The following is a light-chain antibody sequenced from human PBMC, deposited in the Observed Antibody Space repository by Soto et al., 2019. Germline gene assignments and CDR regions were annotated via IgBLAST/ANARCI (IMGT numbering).Light chain of an antibody. CDR3: PQRSNWPGT. CDR1: QSVSSY. J-gene: IGKJ1*01. Sequence: EIVLTQSPATLSLSPGERATLSCRASQSVSSYLACYQQKPGQAPRLLIYDASNMATGIPARFSGSGSGTGFTLTMIRLEPEEFAIYYCPQRSNWPGTFGQGTKVEIK. V-gene: IGKV3-11*01. CDR2: DAS.